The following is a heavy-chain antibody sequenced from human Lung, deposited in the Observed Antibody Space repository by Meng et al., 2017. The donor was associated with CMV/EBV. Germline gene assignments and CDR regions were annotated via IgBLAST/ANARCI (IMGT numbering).Heavy chain of an antibody. J-gene: IGHJ4*02. D-gene: IGHD6-19*01. V-gene: IGHV4-4*07. Sequence: AQRQESGPGLVKPSETLSLTCTVSGGSISSYYWSWIRQSAGKGLEWIGRIYTSGTTIYNPSLKSRLTLSLDTSKNQFSLKLNSVTAADTAVYYCARAEADTGNFDYWGQGTLVTVSS. CDR1: GGSISSYY. CDR2: IYTSGTT. CDR3: ARAEADTGNFDY.